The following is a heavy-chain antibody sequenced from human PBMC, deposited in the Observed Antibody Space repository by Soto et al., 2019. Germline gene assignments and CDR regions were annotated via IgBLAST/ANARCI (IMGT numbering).Heavy chain of an antibody. Sequence: PGGSLRLSCVGSGFSFRDHSMNWVRQPPGKGLQWISYISNSSENIYYADSVKGRFTVSRDNAKNTLFLQMNSLRDDDSAIYYCARLPKGSVVTGWGQGSLVTVSS. CDR3: ARLPKGSVVTG. J-gene: IGHJ4*01. CDR2: ISNSSENI. D-gene: IGHD2-21*02. V-gene: IGHV3-48*02. CDR1: GFSFRDHS.